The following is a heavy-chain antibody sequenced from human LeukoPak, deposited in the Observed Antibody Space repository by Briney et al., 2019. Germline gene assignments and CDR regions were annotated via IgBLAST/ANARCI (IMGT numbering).Heavy chain of an antibody. Sequence: SETLSHTCTVSGGSINNYYWSWIRQPPGKGLEWIGYIYYSGSTNYNPSLKSRVTISVDTSKNQFSLKLSSVTAADTAVYYCARDSRRYFESNWFDPWGQGTLVTVSS. CDR1: GGSINNYY. D-gene: IGHD3-9*01. V-gene: IGHV4-59*01. CDR2: IYYSGST. CDR3: ARDSRRYFESNWFDP. J-gene: IGHJ5*02.